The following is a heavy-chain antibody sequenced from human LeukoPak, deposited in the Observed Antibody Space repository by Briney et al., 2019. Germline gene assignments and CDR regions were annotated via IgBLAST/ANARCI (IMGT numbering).Heavy chain of an antibody. J-gene: IGHJ4*02. Sequence: PSETLSLTCTVSGGSISSSSYYWGWIRQPPGKGLEWIGSIYYSGSTYYNPSLKSRDTISVDTSKNQFALKLSSVTAADTAVYYCARGKYSSGWYLDYWGQGTLVTVSS. CDR2: IYYSGST. V-gene: IGHV4-39*06. D-gene: IGHD6-19*01. CDR3: ARGKYSSGWYLDY. CDR1: GGSISSSSYY.